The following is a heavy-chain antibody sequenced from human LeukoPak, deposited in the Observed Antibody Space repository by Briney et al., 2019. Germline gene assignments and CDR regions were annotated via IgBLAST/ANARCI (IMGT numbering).Heavy chain of an antibody. CDR3: AREKTYYYDSSGHYPSHFDY. CDR1: GGTFSSYA. D-gene: IGHD3-22*01. Sequence: SVKVSCKASGGTFSSYAISWVRQAPGQGLEWMGGIIPIFGTANYAQKFQGRVTITADESTSTAYMELSSLRSEDTAVYYCAREKTYYYDSSGHYPSHFDYWGQGTLVTVSS. J-gene: IGHJ4*02. V-gene: IGHV1-69*13. CDR2: IIPIFGTA.